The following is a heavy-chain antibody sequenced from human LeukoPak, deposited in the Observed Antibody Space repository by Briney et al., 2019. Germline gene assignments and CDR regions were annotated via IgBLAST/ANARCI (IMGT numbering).Heavy chain of an antibody. V-gene: IGHV1-69*13. J-gene: IGHJ4*02. CDR1: GGTFSSYA. D-gene: IGHD7-27*01. Sequence: GASVEVSCKASGGTFSSYAISWVRQAPGQGLEWMGGIIPIFGTANYAQKFQGRVTITADESTSTAYMELSSLRSEDTAVYYCARDLDWGSDYWGQGTLVTVSS. CDR2: IIPIFGTA. CDR3: ARDLDWGSDY.